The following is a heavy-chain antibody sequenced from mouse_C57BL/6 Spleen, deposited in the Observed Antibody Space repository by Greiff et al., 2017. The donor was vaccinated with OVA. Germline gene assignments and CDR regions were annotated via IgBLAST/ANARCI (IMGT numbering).Heavy chain of an antibody. V-gene: IGHV1-50*01. CDR1: GYTFTSYW. J-gene: IGHJ4*01. Sequence: QVQLQQPGAELVKPGASVKLSCKASGYTFTSYWMQWVKQRPGQGLEWIGEIDPSDSYTNYNQKFKGKATLTVDTSSSTAYMQLSSLTSEDSAVYYCARSTRDYAMYYWGQGTSVTVSS. CDR2: IDPSDSYT. CDR3: ARSTRDYAMYY.